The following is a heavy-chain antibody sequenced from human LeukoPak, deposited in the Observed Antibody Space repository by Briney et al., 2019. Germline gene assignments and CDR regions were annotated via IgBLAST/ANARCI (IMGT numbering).Heavy chain of an antibody. J-gene: IGHJ5*02. CDR2: IYYSGST. CDR1: GGSISSSSYY. D-gene: IGHD4-17*01. Sequence: PSETLSLTCTVSGGSISSSSYYWGWIRQPPGKGLEWIGSIYYSGSTYYNPSLKSRVTISVDTSKHQFSLKLSSVTAADTAVYYCARGQGIIDYGAPYNWFGPWGQGTLVTVSS. V-gene: IGHV4-39*01. CDR3: ARGQGIIDYGAPYNWFGP.